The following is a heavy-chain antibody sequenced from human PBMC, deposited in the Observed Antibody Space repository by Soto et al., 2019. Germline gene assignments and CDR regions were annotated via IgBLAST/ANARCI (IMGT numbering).Heavy chain of an antibody. D-gene: IGHD3-16*01. CDR2: IYWNYDK. J-gene: IGHJ4*02. CDR3: AHTWGLPFDY. V-gene: IGHV2-5*01. Sequence: QITLKESGPTLVEPTQTLTLTCTYSGFSLRTTGVGVGWIRQPPGKALEWLGIIYWNYDKRYSPSLKNRFTLTSDISKSQVVLTMTNMDPVDTATYYCAHTWGLPFDYWGQGTLVIVSS. CDR1: GFSLRTTGVG.